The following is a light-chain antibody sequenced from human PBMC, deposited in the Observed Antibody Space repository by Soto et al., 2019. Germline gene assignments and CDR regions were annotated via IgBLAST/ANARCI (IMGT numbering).Light chain of an antibody. CDR3: QHYANSAWP. CDR1: QTVSNNY. V-gene: IGKV3-20*01. J-gene: IGKJ1*01. Sequence: LTLSPGALSLTQRERATLSCRASQTVSNNYLAWYQQKPGQAPRLLIYPASSRATGIPYRFSGSGSGTDFTLTISRLEPDDFALYYCQHYANSAWPFGQ. CDR2: PAS.